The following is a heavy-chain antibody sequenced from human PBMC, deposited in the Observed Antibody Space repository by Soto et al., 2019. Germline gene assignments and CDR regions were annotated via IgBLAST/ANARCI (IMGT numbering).Heavy chain of an antibody. CDR3: ARGRYCSGGSCYHYYYYYMDV. CDR2: INHSGST. CDR1: GGSFSGYY. J-gene: IGHJ6*03. V-gene: IGHV4-34*01. Sequence: SETLSLTCAFYGGSFSGYYWSWIRQPPGKGLEWIGEINHSGSTNYNPSLKSRVTISVDTSKNQFSLKLSSVTAADTAVYYCARGRYCSGGSCYHYYYYYMDVWGKGTTVTVSS. D-gene: IGHD2-15*01.